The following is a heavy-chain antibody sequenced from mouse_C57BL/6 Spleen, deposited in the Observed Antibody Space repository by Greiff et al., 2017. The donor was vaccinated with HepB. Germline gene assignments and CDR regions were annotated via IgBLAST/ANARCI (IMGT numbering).Heavy chain of an antibody. D-gene: IGHD2-5*01. CDR3: ARGYSNYGYAMDY. CDR2: ISDGGSYT. CDR1: GFTFSSYA. Sequence: DVKLVESGGGLVKPGGSLKLSCAASGFTFSSYAMSWVRQTPEKRLEWVATISDGGSYTYYPDNVKGRFTISRDNAKNNLYLQMSHLKSEDTAMYYCARGYSNYGYAMDYWGQGTSVTVSS. V-gene: IGHV5-4*03. J-gene: IGHJ4*01.